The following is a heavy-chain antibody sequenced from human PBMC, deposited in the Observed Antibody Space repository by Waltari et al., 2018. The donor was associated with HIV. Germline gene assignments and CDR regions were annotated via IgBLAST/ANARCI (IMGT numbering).Heavy chain of an antibody. CDR3: ARALPDREPWGMDV. CDR1: GYTFTGYY. V-gene: IGHV1-2*06. D-gene: IGHD1-1*01. J-gene: IGHJ6*02. CDR2: INPNSGGT. Sequence: QVQLVQSGAEVKKPGASVKVSCTASGYTFTGYYMHWARQAPGQGLEWMGRINPNSGGTNYAQKVQGRVTMTRDTSISTAYMELSRLRSDDTAVYYCARALPDREPWGMDVWGQGTTVTVSS.